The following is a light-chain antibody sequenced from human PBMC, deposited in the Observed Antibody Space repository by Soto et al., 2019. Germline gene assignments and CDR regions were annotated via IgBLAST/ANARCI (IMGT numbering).Light chain of an antibody. Sequence: EMVLTQSPGPLSLSPGDTATLSCRASQIVRSNSLAWYQHKPGQPPKLLIYDASSMPPGIPDRFSGSGSGTDFTLTISSLEPEDFAVYYCQQRCNWPLTFGGGTKVDIK. J-gene: IGKJ4*01. CDR2: DAS. V-gene: IGKV3D-20*02. CDR3: QQRCNWPLT. CDR1: QIVRSNS.